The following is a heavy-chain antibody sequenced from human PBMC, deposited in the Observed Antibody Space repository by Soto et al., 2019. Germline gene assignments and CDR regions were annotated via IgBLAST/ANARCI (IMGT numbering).Heavy chain of an antibody. J-gene: IGHJ6*02. V-gene: IGHV4-34*01. CDR3: ARGRYCSSTSCYTRAPYYYYGMDV. CDR2: INHSGST. Sequence: QVQLQQWGAGLLKPSETLSLTCAVYGGSFSGYYWSWIRQPPGKGLEWIGEINHSGSTNYNPSLKIRVTISVDTSKNQFSLKLSSVTATDTAVYYCARGRYCSSTSCYTRAPYYYYGMDVWGQGTTVTVSS. CDR1: GGSFSGYY. D-gene: IGHD2-2*02.